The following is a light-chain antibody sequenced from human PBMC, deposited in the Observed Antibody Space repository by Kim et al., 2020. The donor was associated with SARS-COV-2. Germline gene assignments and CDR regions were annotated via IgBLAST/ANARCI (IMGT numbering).Light chain of an antibody. J-gene: IGKJ5*01. CDR1: QSMSSY. CDR3: QQSSSSPPT. Sequence: DIQMTQSPSSLSASVGDRVTITCRASQSMSSYLNWYQQKPGKAPKLLIYTASSLQSGVPSRFSGSGSGTDFTLTISSLQPEDIATYYCQQSSSSPPTFGPGTRLEIK. V-gene: IGKV1-39*01. CDR2: TAS.